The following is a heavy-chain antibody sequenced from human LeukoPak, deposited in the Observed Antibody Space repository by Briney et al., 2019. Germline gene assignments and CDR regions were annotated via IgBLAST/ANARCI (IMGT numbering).Heavy chain of an antibody. J-gene: IGHJ4*02. CDR3: ARVWQQLGLDY. V-gene: IGHV3-64*01. D-gene: IGHD6-13*01. CDR2: ISSNGGST. Sequence: GGSLRLSCAASGFTFSSYAMHWVRQAPGKGLEYVSAISSNGGSTYYANSVKGRFTISRDNSKNTLYLQMGSLRAEDMAVYYCARVWQQLGLDYWGQGTLVTDSS. CDR1: GFTFSSYA.